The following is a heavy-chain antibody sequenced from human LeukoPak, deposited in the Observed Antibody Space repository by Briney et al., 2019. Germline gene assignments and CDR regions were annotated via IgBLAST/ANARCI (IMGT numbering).Heavy chain of an antibody. Sequence: SETLSLTCTVSGGSISSSSYYWGWIRQPPGKGLEWIGYIYYSGSTNYNPSLKSRVTISVDTSKNQFSLKLSSVTAADTAVYYCARERQAGYDSSGYLDWGQGTLVTVSS. J-gene: IGHJ4*02. D-gene: IGHD3-22*01. V-gene: IGHV4-61*01. CDR2: IYYSGST. CDR1: GGSISSSSYY. CDR3: ARERQAGYDSSGYLD.